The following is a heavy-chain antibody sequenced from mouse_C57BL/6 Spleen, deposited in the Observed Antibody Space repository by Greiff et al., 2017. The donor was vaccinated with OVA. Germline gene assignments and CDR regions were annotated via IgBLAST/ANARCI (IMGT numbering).Heavy chain of an antibody. CDR2: IYPGDGDT. D-gene: IGHD1-1*01. J-gene: IGHJ4*01. CDR3: ASTTVVATEAMDY. CDR1: GYAFSSSW. V-gene: IGHV1-82*01. Sequence: VQLQQSGPELVKPGASVKISCKASGYAFSSSWMNWVKQRPGKGLEWIGRIYPGDGDTNYNGKFKGKATLTADKSSSTAYMQLSSLTSEDSAVYFGASTTVVATEAMDYWGQGTSVTVSS.